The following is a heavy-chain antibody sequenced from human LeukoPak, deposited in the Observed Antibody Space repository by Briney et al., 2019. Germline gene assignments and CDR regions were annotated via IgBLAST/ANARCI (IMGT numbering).Heavy chain of an antibody. Sequence: GGSLRLSCAASGFTFDDYAMHWVRQAPGKGLEWVSGISWNSGSIGYADSVKGRFTVSRDNVKNVLYLQMKSLRPEDTALYYCAKDLSSAITSALVLDVWGQGTTVIASS. V-gene: IGHV3-9*01. CDR1: GFTFDDYA. CDR3: AKDLSSAITSALVLDV. J-gene: IGHJ6*02. D-gene: IGHD3-22*01. CDR2: ISWNSGSI.